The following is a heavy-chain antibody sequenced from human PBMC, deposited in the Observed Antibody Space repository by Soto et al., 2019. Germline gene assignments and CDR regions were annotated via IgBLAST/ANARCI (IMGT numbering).Heavy chain of an antibody. J-gene: IGHJ4*02. CDR1: GGSFSGHY. CDR3: ARGGYDSSGYYDIQSYFDY. V-gene: IGHV4-34*01. Sequence: SETLSLTCAVYGGSFSGHYWSWIRQPTEKGLEWIGEINHSETTNYNPSLKSRVTISVDTSKNQFSLKLSSVTAADTAVYYCARGGYDSSGYYDIQSYFDYWGQGTLVTVSS. D-gene: IGHD3-22*01. CDR2: INHSETT.